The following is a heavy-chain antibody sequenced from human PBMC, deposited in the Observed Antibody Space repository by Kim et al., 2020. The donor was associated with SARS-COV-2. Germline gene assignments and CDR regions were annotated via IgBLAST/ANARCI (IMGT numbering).Heavy chain of an antibody. CDR1: GYTFTSYG. D-gene: IGHD6-19*01. J-gene: IGHJ5*02. CDR2: ISAYNGNT. Sequence: ASVKVSCKASGYTFTSYGISWVRQAPGQGLECMGWISAYNGNTNYAQKLQGRVTMTTDTSTSTAYMELRSLRSDDTAVYYCARDDRHGRSSGWYPDWFDPWGQGTLVTVSS. V-gene: IGHV1-18*01. CDR3: ARDDRHGRSSGWYPDWFDP.